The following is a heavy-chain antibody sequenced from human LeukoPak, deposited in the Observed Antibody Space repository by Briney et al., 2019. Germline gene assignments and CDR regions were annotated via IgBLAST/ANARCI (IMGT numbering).Heavy chain of an antibody. CDR2: IYHGGDT. Sequence: PSETLSLTCTVSGGFITTYYWSWVRQSPGKGLEWIGYIYHGGDTNYNPSLKSRVTISVDTSKNQVSLTLNFVTAADTAVYYCARTQFYRRGFDHWGQGTLVTVSS. CDR1: GGFITTYY. D-gene: IGHD2/OR15-2a*01. CDR3: ARTQFYRRGFDH. V-gene: IGHV4-59*01. J-gene: IGHJ4*02.